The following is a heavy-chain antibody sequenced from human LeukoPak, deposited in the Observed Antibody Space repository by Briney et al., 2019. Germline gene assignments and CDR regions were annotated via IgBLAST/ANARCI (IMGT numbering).Heavy chain of an antibody. CDR1: GFTFSSYS. D-gene: IGHD5-12*01. V-gene: IGHV3-21*01. Sequence: GGSLRLSCAASGFTFSSYSMNWVRQAPGKGLECVSSISSSSSYIYYAGSVKGRFTIARDNAKSSLYLQMNSLRAEDTAVYYCASIGVVATIWGQGTLVTVSS. CDR2: ISSSSSYI. CDR3: ASIGVVATI. J-gene: IGHJ4*02.